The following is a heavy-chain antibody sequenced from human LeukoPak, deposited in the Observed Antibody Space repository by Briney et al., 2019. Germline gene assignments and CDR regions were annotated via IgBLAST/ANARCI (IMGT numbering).Heavy chain of an antibody. V-gene: IGHV3-23*01. CDR3: AKDRNGSGSFDY. D-gene: IGHD3-10*01. CDR2: ISGSGGST. J-gene: IGHJ4*02. CDR1: GFTFSSYA. Sequence: SGGSLRLSCAASGFTFSSYAMSWVRQAPGKGLEWVSAISGSGGSTYYADSVKGRFTISRDNSKNTLYLQMNSLRAEDTAVYYCAKDRNGSGSFDYWGQGTLVTVSS.